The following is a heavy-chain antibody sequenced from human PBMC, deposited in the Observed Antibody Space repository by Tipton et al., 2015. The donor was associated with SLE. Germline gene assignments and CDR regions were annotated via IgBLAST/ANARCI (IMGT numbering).Heavy chain of an antibody. CDR1: GGSISSYY. CDR3: ARGVVRGVTFDY. CDR2: TYYRGST. J-gene: IGHJ4*02. Sequence: TLSLTCTVSGGSISSYYWSWIRQPPGRGLEWIGYTYYRGSTKYSPSLKSRVAISVDTSKNQFSLKLSSVTAADTAVYYSARGVVRGVTFDYWGQGTLVTVSS. D-gene: IGHD3-10*01. V-gene: IGHV4-59*01.